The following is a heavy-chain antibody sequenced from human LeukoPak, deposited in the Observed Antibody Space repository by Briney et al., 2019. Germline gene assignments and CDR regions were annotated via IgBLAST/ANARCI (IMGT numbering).Heavy chain of an antibody. J-gene: IGHJ4*02. CDR3: ARSAVQANTPFYFDF. D-gene: IGHD1-26*01. Sequence: GGPLRLSCSASGFSFASYGMNWVRQAPGSGLKWVAYISAGSSNTFYADSVKGRYTISRDDADNFLHLQMNSLSAEDTAVYYCARSAVQANTPFYFDFWGQGALVTVSS. CDR2: ISAGSSNT. CDR1: GFSFASYG. V-gene: IGHV3-48*01.